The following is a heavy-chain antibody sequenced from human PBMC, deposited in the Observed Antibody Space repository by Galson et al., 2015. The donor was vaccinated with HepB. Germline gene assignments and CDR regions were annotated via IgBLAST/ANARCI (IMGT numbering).Heavy chain of an antibody. CDR1: GYTFTGYY. J-gene: IGHJ4*02. V-gene: IGHV1-2*04. CDR2: INPNSGGT. CDR3: ARGGRSYYYGSGIDY. Sequence: SVKVSCKASGYTFTGYYMHWVRQAPGQGLEWMGWINPNSGGTNYAQKFQGWVTMTRDTSISTAYMELSRLRSDDTAVYYCARGGRSYYYGSGIDYWGQGTLVTVSS. D-gene: IGHD3-10*01.